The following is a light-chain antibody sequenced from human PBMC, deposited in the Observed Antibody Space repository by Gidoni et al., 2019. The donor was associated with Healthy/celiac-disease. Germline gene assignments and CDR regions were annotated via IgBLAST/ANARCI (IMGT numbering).Light chain of an antibody. Sequence: DIQMTQSPSSLSASVGDRVTITCRASQGISSYLNCYQQKPGKAPKLLIYAASSLQSGVPSMFSGSGSGTDFTLTISSPQPEYFATYYCQQSYSTPYTFGQGTKLEIK. J-gene: IGKJ2*01. CDR1: QGISSY. CDR2: AAS. CDR3: QQSYSTPYT. V-gene: IGKV1-39*01.